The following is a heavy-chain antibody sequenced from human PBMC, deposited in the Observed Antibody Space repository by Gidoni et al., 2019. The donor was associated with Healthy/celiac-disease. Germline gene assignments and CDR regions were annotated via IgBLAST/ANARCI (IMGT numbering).Heavy chain of an antibody. V-gene: IGHV3-23*01. Sequence: EVQLLESGGGLVQPGGSLRLSCAASGFTFSSYAMSWVRQAPGKGLEWVADISGSGGSTYYADSVKGRFTISRDNSKNTLYLQMNSLRAEDTAVYYCAKGHGFYPTEYFQHWGQGTLVTLSS. D-gene: IGHD3-3*01. CDR2: ISGSGGST. CDR3: AKGHGFYPTEYFQH. J-gene: IGHJ1*01. CDR1: GFTFSSYA.